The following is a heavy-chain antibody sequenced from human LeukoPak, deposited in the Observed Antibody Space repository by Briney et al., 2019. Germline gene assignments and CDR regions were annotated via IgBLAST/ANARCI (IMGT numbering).Heavy chain of an antibody. CDR3: ARVRTTLYGSGYHDFDY. D-gene: IGHD2-15*01. J-gene: IGHJ4*02. Sequence: SQTLSLTCTVSGGSISSGDYYWSWIRQPPGEGLEWIGYIYYSGSTYYNPSLKSRVTISVDTSKNQFSLKLSSVTAADTAVYYCARVRTTLYGSGYHDFDYWGQGTLVTVSS. CDR1: GGSISSGDYY. CDR2: IYYSGST. V-gene: IGHV4-30-4*01.